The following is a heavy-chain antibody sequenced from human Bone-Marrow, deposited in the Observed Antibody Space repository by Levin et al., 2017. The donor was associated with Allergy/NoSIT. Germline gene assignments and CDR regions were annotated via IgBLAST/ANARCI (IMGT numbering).Heavy chain of an antibody. Sequence: PGESLKISCAGSGLTFSDAWMNWVRQAPGKGLEWVGRIKSKSDGETTDYAAAVKGRFNISRDDSKNTLFLQMNGLKTEDTAVYYCTTEPDYGDYFNSFDSWGQGTLVTVSS. CDR3: TTEPDYGDYFNSFDS. V-gene: IGHV3-15*07. D-gene: IGHD4-17*01. CDR2: IKSKSDGETT. CDR1: GLTFSDAW. J-gene: IGHJ5*01.